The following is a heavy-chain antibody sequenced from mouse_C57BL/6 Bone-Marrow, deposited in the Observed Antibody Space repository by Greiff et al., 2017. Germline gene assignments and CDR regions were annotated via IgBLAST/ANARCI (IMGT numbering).Heavy chain of an antibody. CDR2: IHPNSGST. CDR1: GYTFTSYW. CDR3: AHYDYDDYGAY. Sequence: QVQLQQPGAELVKPGASVKLSCKASGYTFTSYWMHWVKQRPGQGLEWIGMIHPNSGSTNYNEKFKSKATLTVDKSSSTAYMQLSSLTSEDSAASYCAHYDYDDYGAYWGQGTTLTVSA. V-gene: IGHV1-64*01. J-gene: IGHJ2*01. D-gene: IGHD2-4*01.